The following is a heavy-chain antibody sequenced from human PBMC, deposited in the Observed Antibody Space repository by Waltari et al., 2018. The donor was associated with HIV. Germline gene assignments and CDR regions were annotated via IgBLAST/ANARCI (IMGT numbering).Heavy chain of an antibody. J-gene: IGHJ6*02. Sequence: QAYLVQSGPEAKRPGASVKISCQAYGYTFINFDVHWLRQLPGHGPEWLGWMNPNSGNTASPYIFEERVTMTTDVSTATAYMEMSGLTPEDTAIYYCARNSSAKGNRYFYYGLDVWGQGTPVTV. D-gene: IGHD3-22*01. CDR3: ARNSSAKGNRYFYYGLDV. CDR2: MNPNSGNT. V-gene: IGHV1-8*02. CDR1: GYTFINFD.